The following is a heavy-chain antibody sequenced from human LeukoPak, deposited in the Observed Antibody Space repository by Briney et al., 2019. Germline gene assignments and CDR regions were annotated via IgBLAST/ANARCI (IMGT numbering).Heavy chain of an antibody. CDR3: ARRSERWLPIDY. V-gene: IGHV4-38-2*02. D-gene: IGHD5-24*01. CDR2: IYYSGST. CDR1: GYSISSGYY. Sequence: SETLSLTCTVSGYSISSGYYWGWIRQPPGKGLEWIGSIYYSGSTYYNPSLKSRVTISVDTSKNQFSLKLSSVTAADTAVYYCARRSERWLPIDYWGQGTLVTVSS. J-gene: IGHJ4*02.